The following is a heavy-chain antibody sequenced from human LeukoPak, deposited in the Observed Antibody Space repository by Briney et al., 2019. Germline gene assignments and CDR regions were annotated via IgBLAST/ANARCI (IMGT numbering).Heavy chain of an antibody. CDR2: ISSSGSTI. V-gene: IGHV3-11*01. J-gene: IGHJ3*02. CDR3: ARRYCSSTSCPGHAFDI. CDR1: GFTFSDYY. Sequence: GGSLRLSCAASGFTFSDYYMSWIRQAPGKGLEWVSCISSSGSTIYYADSVKGRFTISRDNAKNSLYLQMNSLRAEDTAVYYCARRYCSSTSCPGHAFDIWGQGAMVTVSS. D-gene: IGHD2-2*01.